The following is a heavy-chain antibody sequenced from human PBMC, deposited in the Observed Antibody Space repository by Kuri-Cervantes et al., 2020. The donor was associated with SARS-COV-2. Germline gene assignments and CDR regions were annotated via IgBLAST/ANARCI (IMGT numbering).Heavy chain of an antibody. CDR3: ARVKGIVLIDWFDP. D-gene: IGHD2-8*01. V-gene: IGHV4-34*01. CDR2: INHSGST. Sequence: SETLSLTCAVYGGSFSGYYWSWIRQPPGKGLEWIGEINHSGSTNYNPSLKSRVTISVDTSKNQFSLKPSSVTAADTAVYYCARVKGIVLIDWFDPWGQGTLVTVSS. CDR1: GGSFSGYY. J-gene: IGHJ5*02.